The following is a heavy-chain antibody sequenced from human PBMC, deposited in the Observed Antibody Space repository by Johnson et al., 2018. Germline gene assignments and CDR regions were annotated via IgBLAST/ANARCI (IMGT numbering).Heavy chain of an antibody. D-gene: IGHD2-21*02. J-gene: IGHJ6*03. CDR3: ARGRGTAEHGYYYYMDV. V-gene: IGHV3-21*06. Sequence: VQLQESGGGLVQPGGSLRLSCAAFGFPFGAYGMTWIRQAPGKGLEWVSSIRGSSSDMHYADSVKGRFTISRDNAKNSLYLQMNSLRAEDTAVYYCARGRGTAEHGYYYYMDVWGKGTTVTVSS. CDR1: GFPFGAYG. CDR2: IRGSSSDM.